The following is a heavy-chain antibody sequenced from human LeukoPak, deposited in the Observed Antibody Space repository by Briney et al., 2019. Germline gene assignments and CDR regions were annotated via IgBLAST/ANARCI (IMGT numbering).Heavy chain of an antibody. Sequence: PGGSLRLSCAASGFTFSSYAMNWVRQAPGKGLEWVSAISGSGGSTYYADSVKGRFTISRDNSKNTVYLQMNSLRAEDTAVYYCAKDLLFGYDVLTGHYNVGAFDIWGQGTMVTVSS. D-gene: IGHD3-9*01. J-gene: IGHJ3*02. CDR1: GFTFSSYA. V-gene: IGHV3-23*01. CDR3: AKDLLFGYDVLTGHYNVGAFDI. CDR2: ISGSGGST.